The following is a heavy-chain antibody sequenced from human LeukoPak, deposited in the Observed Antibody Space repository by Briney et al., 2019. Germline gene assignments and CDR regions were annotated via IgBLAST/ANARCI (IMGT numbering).Heavy chain of an antibody. V-gene: IGHV4-4*07. J-gene: IGHJ5*02. CDR3: ARGPYGSGISNWFDP. CDR1: GGSISSYY. Sequence: PSETLSLTCTVSGGSISSYYWSWIRQPAGKGLEWIGRIYTSGSTNYNPSLKSRVTMSVDTSKNQFSLKLSSVTAADTAVYYCARGPYGSGISNWFDPWGQGTLVIASS. CDR2: IYTSGST. D-gene: IGHD3-10*01.